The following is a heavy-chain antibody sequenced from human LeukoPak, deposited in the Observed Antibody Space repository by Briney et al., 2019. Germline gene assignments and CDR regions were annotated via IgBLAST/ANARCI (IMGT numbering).Heavy chain of an antibody. D-gene: IGHD5-12*01. CDR3: ARGESKRYSGYDYYVMDV. CDR1: GFTFSSYA. J-gene: IGHJ6*02. V-gene: IGHV3-23*01. Sequence: GGSLRLSCAASGFTFSSYAMSWVRQAPGKGLEWVSAISGSGGSTYYADSVKGRFTISRDNSKNTLYLQMNSLRAEDTAVYYCARGESKRYSGYDYYVMDVWGQGTTVTVSS. CDR2: ISGSGGST.